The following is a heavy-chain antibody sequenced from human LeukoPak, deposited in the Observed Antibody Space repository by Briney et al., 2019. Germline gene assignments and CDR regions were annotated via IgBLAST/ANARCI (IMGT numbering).Heavy chain of an antibody. CDR1: GFTFSSYA. Sequence: SGGSLRLSCAASGFTFSSYAMSWVRQAPGKGLEWVSGISDSGGSTNYADSVKGRFTISRDNSKNTLYLQMNSLRAGDTAVYYCAIQKADLITMVRGIIAFWGQGTLVTVSS. D-gene: IGHD3-10*01. J-gene: IGHJ1*01. CDR3: AIQKADLITMVRGIIAF. CDR2: ISDSGGST. V-gene: IGHV3-23*01.